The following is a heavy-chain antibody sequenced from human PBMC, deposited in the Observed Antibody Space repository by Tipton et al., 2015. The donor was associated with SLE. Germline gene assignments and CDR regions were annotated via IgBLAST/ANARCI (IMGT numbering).Heavy chain of an antibody. CDR1: GFTFSSYS. D-gene: IGHD2-21*01. V-gene: IGHV3-21*01. CDR3: ASPEGYSAYFQH. Sequence: SLRLSCAASGFTFSSYSMNWVRQAPGKGLEWVSSISSSSSYIYYADSVKGRFTISRDNAKNSLYLQMNSLRAEDTAVYYCASPEGYSAYFQHWGQGTLVTVSS. J-gene: IGHJ1*01. CDR2: ISSSSSYI.